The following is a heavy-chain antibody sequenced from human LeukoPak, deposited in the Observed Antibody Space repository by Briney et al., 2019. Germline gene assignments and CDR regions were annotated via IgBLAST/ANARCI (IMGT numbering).Heavy chain of an antibody. CDR3: ARGYYGSGSYSYYFDY. J-gene: IGHJ4*02. Sequence: GASVTVSCKASGGTFSSYAISWVRQAPGQGLEWMGGIIPIFGTANYAQKFQGRVTITADESTSTAYMELSSLRSEDTAVYYCARGYYGSGSYSYYFDYWGQGTLVTVSS. D-gene: IGHD3-10*01. CDR2: IIPIFGTA. V-gene: IGHV1-69*01. CDR1: GGTFSSYA.